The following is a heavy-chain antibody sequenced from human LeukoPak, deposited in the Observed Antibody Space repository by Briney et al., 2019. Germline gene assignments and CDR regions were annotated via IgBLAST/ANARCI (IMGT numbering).Heavy chain of an antibody. CDR2: ISAHNGNT. D-gene: IGHD4-17*01. Sequence: ASVKVSCKASGYTFTSYGISWVRQAPGQGLEGMGWISAHNGNTKNAQKLQGRVTMTTDTSTRTAYMELRSLRSEDTALYYCARGYTATGYWYFDRWGRGTLVSVSS. CDR1: GYTFTSYG. V-gene: IGHV1-18*01. CDR3: ARGYTATGYWYFDR. J-gene: IGHJ2*01.